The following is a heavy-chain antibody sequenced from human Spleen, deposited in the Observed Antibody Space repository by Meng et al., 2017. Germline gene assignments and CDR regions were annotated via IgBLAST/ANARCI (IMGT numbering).Heavy chain of an antibody. V-gene: IGHV3-9*01. Sequence: LSLTCAASGFTFDDYAMHWVRQAPGKGLEWVSGISWNSGSIGYADSVKGRFTISRDNAKNSLYLQMNSLRAEDTALYYCAKDPMAAAGGGYYFNYWAQGPL. CDR3: AKDPMAAAGGGYYFNY. J-gene: IGHJ4*02. D-gene: IGHD6-13*01. CDR2: ISWNSGSI. CDR1: GFTFDDYA.